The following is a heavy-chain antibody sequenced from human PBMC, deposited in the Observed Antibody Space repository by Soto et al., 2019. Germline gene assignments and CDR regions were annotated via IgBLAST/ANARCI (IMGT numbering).Heavy chain of an antibody. CDR1: GGTFSSYA. J-gene: IGHJ4*02. CDR3: ARGSNQQGEILSLPDY. CDR2: IIPIFGTA. D-gene: IGHD1-26*01. V-gene: IGHV1-69*12. Sequence: QVQLVQSGAEVKKPGSSVKVSCKASGGTFSSYAISWVRQAPGQGLEWMGGIIPIFGTANYAQKFQGRVTITADESTSTAYMELGSLRSEDTAVYYCARGSNQQGEILSLPDYWGQGTLVTVSS.